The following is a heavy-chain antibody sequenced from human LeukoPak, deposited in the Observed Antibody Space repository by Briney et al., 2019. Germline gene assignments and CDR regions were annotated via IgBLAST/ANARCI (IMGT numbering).Heavy chain of an antibody. CDR2: ISGSGGST. V-gene: IGHV3-23*01. Sequence: GGSLRLSCAASGFTFSSYAMSWVRQAPGKGLELVSAISGSGGSTYYADSVKGRFTISRDNSKNTLYLQMNSLRAEDTAVYYCAKALGPRRVPAAMDVWGKGTTVTVSS. J-gene: IGHJ6*04. CDR3: AKALGPRRVPAAMDV. CDR1: GFTFSSYA. D-gene: IGHD2-2*01.